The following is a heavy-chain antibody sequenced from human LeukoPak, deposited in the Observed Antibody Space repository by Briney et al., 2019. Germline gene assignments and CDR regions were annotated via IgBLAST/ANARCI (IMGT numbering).Heavy chain of an antibody. V-gene: IGHV4-30-4*01. D-gene: IGHD3-22*01. J-gene: IGHJ4*02. CDR2: TYFTGST. CDR1: GDSFISGDYR. CDR3: ARVQKSNSGYYYPADS. Sequence: PSETLSLTCTVSGDSFISGDYRWTWIRQPPGKGLEWIGYTYFTGSTYFNPSLKRRVAISIDTSKNQFSLQLTSVTVADTAVYYCARVQKSNSGYYYPADSWGPGTLVPVSS.